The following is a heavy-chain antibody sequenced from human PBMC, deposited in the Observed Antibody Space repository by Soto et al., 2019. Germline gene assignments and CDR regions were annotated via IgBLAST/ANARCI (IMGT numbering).Heavy chain of an antibody. CDR2: ISGSGGST. CDR1: GFTISSYA. J-gene: IGHJ3*02. V-gene: IGHV3-23*01. D-gene: IGHD2-15*01. CDR3: AKDHCSGGSCYPDAFDI. Sequence: GGSLRLSCAASGFTISSYAMSWVRQAPGKGLEWVSAISGSGGSTYYADSVKGRFTISRDNSKNTLYLQMNSLRAEDTAVYYCAKDHCSGGSCYPDAFDIWGQGTMVTVSS.